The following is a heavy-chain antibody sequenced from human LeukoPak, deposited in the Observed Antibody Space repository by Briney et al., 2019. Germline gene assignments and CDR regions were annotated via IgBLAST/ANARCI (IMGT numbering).Heavy chain of an antibody. CDR2: ISYDGSNK. CDR3: AELGITMIGGV. Sequence: GGSLRLSCAASGFTFSSYGMHWVRQAPGKGLEWVAVISYDGSNKYYADSVKGRFTISRDNSKNTLYLQLNSLRAEDTAVYYCAELGITMIGGVWGKGTTVTISS. V-gene: IGHV3-30*18. J-gene: IGHJ6*04. D-gene: IGHD3-10*02. CDR1: GFTFSSYG.